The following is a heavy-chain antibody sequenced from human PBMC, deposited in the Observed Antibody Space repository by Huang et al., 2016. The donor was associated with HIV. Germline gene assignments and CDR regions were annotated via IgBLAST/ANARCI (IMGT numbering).Heavy chain of an antibody. J-gene: IGHJ4*02. CDR1: GGSISSGGYF. D-gene: IGHD7-27*01. CDR2: IYYSGST. V-gene: IGHV4-30-4*08. CDR3: ARLSSWGRLDY. Sequence: QVQLQESGPGLVKPSQILSLTCTVSGGSISSGGYFWSWIRQPPGKGLEWIGYIYYSGSTYYNPSLKGRVIISVDTSKNQFSLKLSSVTAADTAVYSCARLSSWGRLDYWGQGTLVTVSS.